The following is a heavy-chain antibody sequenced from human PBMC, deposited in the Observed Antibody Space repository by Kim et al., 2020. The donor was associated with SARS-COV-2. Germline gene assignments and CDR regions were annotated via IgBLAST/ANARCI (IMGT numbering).Heavy chain of an antibody. D-gene: IGHD6-19*01. J-gene: IGHJ6*02. CDR1: GFTVSSNY. CDR3: ARDTWLVGYYGMDV. Sequence: GGSLRLSCAASGFTVSSNYMSWVRQAPGKGLEWDSVIYSGGSTYYADSVKGRFTISRDNSKNTLYLQMNSLRAEDTAVYYCARDTWLVGYYGMDVWGQGTTVTVSS. CDR2: IYSGGST. V-gene: IGHV3-66*02.